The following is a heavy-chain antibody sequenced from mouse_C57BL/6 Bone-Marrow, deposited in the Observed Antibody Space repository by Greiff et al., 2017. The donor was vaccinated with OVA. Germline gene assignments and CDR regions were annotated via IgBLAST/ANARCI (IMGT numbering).Heavy chain of an antibody. Sequence: QVQLQQSGAELVRPGTSVKVSCKASGYAFTNYLIEWVKQRPGQGLEWIGVINPGSGGTNYNEKFKGKATLTADKSSSTAYMQLSSLTSEDSAVYFCARNSLLFYAMDYWGQGTSVTVSS. CDR1: GYAFTNYL. CDR3: ARNSLLFYAMDY. J-gene: IGHJ4*01. D-gene: IGHD2-10*01. CDR2: INPGSGGT. V-gene: IGHV1-54*01.